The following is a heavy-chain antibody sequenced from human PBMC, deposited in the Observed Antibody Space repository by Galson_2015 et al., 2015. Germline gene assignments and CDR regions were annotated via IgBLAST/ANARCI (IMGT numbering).Heavy chain of an antibody. CDR3: ARESGFLEWRGWFDP. V-gene: IGHV1-69*13. CDR2: IIPIFGTA. D-gene: IGHD3-3*01. J-gene: IGHJ5*02. CDR1: GGTFSSYA. Sequence: SVKVSCKASGGTFSSYAISWVRQAPGQGLEWMGGIIPIFGTANYAQKFQGRVTITADESTSTAYMELSSLRSEDTAVYYCARESGFLEWRGWFDPWGQGTLVTVSS.